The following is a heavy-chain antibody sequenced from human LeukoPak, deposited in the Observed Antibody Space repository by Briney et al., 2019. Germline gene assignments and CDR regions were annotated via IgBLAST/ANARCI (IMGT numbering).Heavy chain of an antibody. CDR2: VYYSGST. Sequence: SETLSLTCTVSGGSISSSSYYWGWIRQPPGKGLEWIGSVYYSGSTYYNPSLKSRVTISVDTSKNQFSLKLSSVTAADTAVYYCARAQLLWSTGGVSDYWGQGTLVTVSS. CDR1: GGSISSSSYY. D-gene: IGHD3-10*01. V-gene: IGHV4-39*01. CDR3: ARAQLLWSTGGVSDY. J-gene: IGHJ4*02.